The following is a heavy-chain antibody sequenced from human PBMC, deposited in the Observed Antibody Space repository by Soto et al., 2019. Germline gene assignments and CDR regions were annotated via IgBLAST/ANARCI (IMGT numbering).Heavy chain of an antibody. CDR1: GVTFSSYA. J-gene: IGHJ6*02. Sequence: QVQLVQSGAEVKKPGSSVKVSCKASGVTFSSYAISWVRQAPGQGLEWMGGIIPIFGTANYAQKFQGRVTITADESTSTAYMELSIRRTEDTAVYYCASKWSGYDDYYYYGMDVWGQGTTVTVS. D-gene: IGHD3-3*01. CDR2: IIPIFGTA. V-gene: IGHV1-69*01. CDR3: ASKWSGYDDYYYYGMDV.